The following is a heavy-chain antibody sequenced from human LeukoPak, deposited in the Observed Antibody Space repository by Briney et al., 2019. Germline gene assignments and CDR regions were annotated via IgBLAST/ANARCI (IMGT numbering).Heavy chain of an antibody. CDR1: GGSISSSSYY. J-gene: IGHJ4*02. V-gene: IGHV4-39*07. D-gene: IGHD3-10*01. CDR3: ARDYYGSGSYYTTLFDY. CDR2: IYYSGST. Sequence: SETLSLTCTVSGGSISSSSYYWGWIRQPPGKGLEWIGSIYYSGSTYYNPSLKSRVTISVDTSKNQFSLKLSSVTAADTAVYYCARDYYGSGSYYTTLFDYWGQGTLVTVSS.